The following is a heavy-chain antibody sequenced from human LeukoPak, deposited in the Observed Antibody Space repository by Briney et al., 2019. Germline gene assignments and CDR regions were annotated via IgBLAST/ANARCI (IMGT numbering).Heavy chain of an antibody. D-gene: IGHD2-15*01. J-gene: IGHJ5*02. CDR1: GFTFDDYG. CDR3: ARDLVVVGEEVWFGP. CDR2: INWNGGGT. Sequence: GGSLRLSCAASGFTFDDYGMSWVRQAPGKGLEWVSGINWNGGGTGYADSVKGRFTISRDNAKNSLYLQMNSLRAEDTALYYCARDLVVVGEEVWFGPWGQGTLVTVSS. V-gene: IGHV3-20*04.